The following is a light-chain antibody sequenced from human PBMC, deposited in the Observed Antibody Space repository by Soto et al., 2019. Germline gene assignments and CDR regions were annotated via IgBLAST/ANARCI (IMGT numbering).Light chain of an antibody. CDR1: QTISSW. CDR3: QHYNNWLIT. J-gene: IGKJ5*01. CDR2: KAS. Sequence: DIQMTQSPSTLSGSVGDRVTMTSRASQTISSWLAWYQQKPGKVPKLLIYKASTLKSGVPSRFSGSGSGTEFTLTISSLQSEDFAVYYCQHYNNWLITFGQGTRLEIK. V-gene: IGKV1-5*03.